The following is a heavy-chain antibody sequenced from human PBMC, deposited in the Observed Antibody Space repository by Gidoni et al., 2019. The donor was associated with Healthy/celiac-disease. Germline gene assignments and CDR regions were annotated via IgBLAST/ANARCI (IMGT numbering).Heavy chain of an antibody. Sequence: EVQLVESGGGLVKPWGSRRLSCAASGFTFSSFSMNWVRQAPGKWLEWVSSISSSSSYIYYADSVKGRFTISRDNAKNSLYLQMNSLRAEDTAVYYCARGYDSSGYYLDNAYFDYWGQGTLVTVSS. J-gene: IGHJ4*02. CDR1: GFTFSSFS. D-gene: IGHD3-22*01. CDR2: ISSSSSYI. CDR3: ARGYDSSGYYLDNAYFDY. V-gene: IGHV3-21*01.